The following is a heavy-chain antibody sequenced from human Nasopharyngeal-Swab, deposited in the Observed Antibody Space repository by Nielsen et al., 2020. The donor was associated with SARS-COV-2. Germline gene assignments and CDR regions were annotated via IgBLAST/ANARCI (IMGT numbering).Heavy chain of an antibody. CDR2: ISSSSSYI. D-gene: IGHD3-3*01. Sequence: VRQAAGKGLEWVSSISSSSSYIYYADSVKGRFTISRDNAKNSLYLQMNSLRAEDTAVYYCAKGYYDFWSGHYWGQGTLVTVSS. V-gene: IGHV3-21*01. J-gene: IGHJ4*02. CDR3: AKGYYDFWSGHY.